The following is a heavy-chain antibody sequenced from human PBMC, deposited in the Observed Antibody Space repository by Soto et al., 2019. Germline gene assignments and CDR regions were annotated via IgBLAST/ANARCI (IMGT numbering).Heavy chain of an antibody. CDR3: ARVAVTTVTNVRGYYYYGMDV. J-gene: IGHJ6*02. V-gene: IGHV3-72*01. CDR2: TRNKANSYTT. CDR1: GFTFSDHY. D-gene: IGHD4-17*01. Sequence: EVQLVESGGGLVQPGGSLRLSCAASGFTFSDHYMDWVRQAPGKGLEWVGRTRNKANSYTTEYAASVKGRFTISRDDSKNSLYLQMNSLKTEDTAVYYCARVAVTTVTNVRGYYYYGMDVWGQGTTVTVSS.